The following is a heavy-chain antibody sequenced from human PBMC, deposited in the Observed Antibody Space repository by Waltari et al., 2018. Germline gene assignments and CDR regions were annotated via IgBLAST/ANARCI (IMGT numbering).Heavy chain of an antibody. CDR3: ARGFVNYYYYGMDV. V-gene: IGHV4-34*01. Sequence: QVQLQQWGAGLLKPSETLSLTCAVYGGSFSGYYWSWIRQPPGKGLEWIGEINHSGSTNYNPSLKSRVTISVDTSKNQFSLKLSSVTAADTAVYYCARGFVNYYYYGMDVWGQGTTVTVSS. CDR2: INHSGST. J-gene: IGHJ6*02. CDR1: GGSFSGYY.